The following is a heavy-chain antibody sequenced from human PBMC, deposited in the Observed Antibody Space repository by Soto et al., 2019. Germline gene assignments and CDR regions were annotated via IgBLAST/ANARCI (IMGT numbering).Heavy chain of an antibody. Sequence: EVQLVESGGGLVQPGGSLRLSCAASGFTFSSYWMSWVRQAPGKGLEWVANIKQDGSEKYYVDSVKGRFTISRDNAKNSLYLQMNSVRAEDTAVHYCARDQCSSTSCKPSDYYYYYMDVWGKGTTVTVSS. D-gene: IGHD2-2*01. J-gene: IGHJ6*03. CDR2: IKQDGSEK. CDR3: ARDQCSSTSCKPSDYYYYYMDV. CDR1: GFTFSSYW. V-gene: IGHV3-7*01.